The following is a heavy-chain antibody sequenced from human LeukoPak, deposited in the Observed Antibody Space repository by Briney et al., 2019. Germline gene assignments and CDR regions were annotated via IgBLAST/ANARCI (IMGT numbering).Heavy chain of an antibody. V-gene: IGHV4-31*03. Sequence: PAQTLCLTCTVSGGSISSCGYYWTWIRQLPGKGLEDIGHIYDRGSTYYNPSLKSRLTISVDTSKKQFSLKVKSVTDADTAVYYCARGRGLLDYWGQGTLVTVSS. CDR1: GGSISSCGYY. J-gene: IGHJ4*02. CDR2: IYDRGST. CDR3: ARGRGLLDY.